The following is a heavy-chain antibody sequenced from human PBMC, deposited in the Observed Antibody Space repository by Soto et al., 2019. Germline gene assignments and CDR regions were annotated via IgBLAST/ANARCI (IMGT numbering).Heavy chain of an antibody. D-gene: IGHD6-19*01. CDR3: TRGSAWYREMF. CDR1: GVYINGYY. CDR2: IYYTGST. J-gene: IGHJ4*02. Sequence: PSETLSLTCTVAGVYINGYYLTWIRQPPGKGLEWIGYIYYTGSTSYNPSLKSRVTMSVDTSKNQFPLKLNSVTAADTAVYYCTRGSAWYREMFWGQGTLVTAPQ. V-gene: IGHV4-59*01.